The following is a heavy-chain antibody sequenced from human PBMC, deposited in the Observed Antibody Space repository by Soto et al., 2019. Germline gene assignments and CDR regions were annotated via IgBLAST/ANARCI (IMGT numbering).Heavy chain of an antibody. D-gene: IGHD6-19*01. CDR1: GFTFSNYA. CDR3: AKSPTLAGTYYLDY. Sequence: GGSLRLSCAASGFTFSNYAMNWVRQAPGKGLEWVSSITGNGGTTHYADSVKGRFTISRDNSKNTLYLQMISLRAEDTAVFYCAKSPTLAGTYYLDYWGQGTLVTV. CDR2: ITGNGGTT. J-gene: IGHJ4*02. V-gene: IGHV3-23*01.